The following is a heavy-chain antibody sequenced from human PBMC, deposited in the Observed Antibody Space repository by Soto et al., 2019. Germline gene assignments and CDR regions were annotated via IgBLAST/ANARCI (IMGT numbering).Heavy chain of an antibody. CDR3: ARDMTRTVVPYFDF. Sequence: GASVKVSCKASGGTFSNYVVNWVRQAPGQGLEWMGRIIPISGAANYAQKFQGRVTITAEKSTSISYMGLSSLRSEDPAVYYCARDMTRTVVPYFDFWGQGTLVTVSS. CDR1: GGTFSNYV. CDR2: IIPISGAA. D-gene: IGHD1-7*01. J-gene: IGHJ4*02. V-gene: IGHV1-69*06.